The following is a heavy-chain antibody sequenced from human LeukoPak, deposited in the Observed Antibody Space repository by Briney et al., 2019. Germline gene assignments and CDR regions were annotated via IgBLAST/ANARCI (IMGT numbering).Heavy chain of an antibody. J-gene: IGHJ1*01. CDR1: GYTFTDYY. Sequence: ASVKVSCKASGYTFTDYYIHWVRQAPGQGREWMGWINPNSGGTHYAQKFLGRVTMTRDTSISTVYMELSRLRSDATAVYYCPRATPFYYGVIDDYSLEYFHHWGESTLVTVSS. CDR2: INPNSGGT. CDR3: PRATPFYYGVIDDYSLEYFHH. D-gene: IGHD3-10*01. V-gene: IGHV1-2*02.